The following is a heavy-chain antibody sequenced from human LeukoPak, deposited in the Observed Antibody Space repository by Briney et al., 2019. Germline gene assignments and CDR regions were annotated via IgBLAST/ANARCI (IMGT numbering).Heavy chain of an antibody. Sequence: GGSLRLSCAASGFTLSRNSMNWVRQAPGKGLEWVSSISSSSSYIYYADSVNGRFTISRDNSKNTLYLQMNSLRAEDTAVYYCAKDFGYSGSYIGDYWGQGTLVTVSS. CDR1: GFTLSRNS. CDR3: AKDFGYSGSYIGDY. V-gene: IGHV3-21*04. D-gene: IGHD1-26*01. J-gene: IGHJ4*02. CDR2: ISSSSSYI.